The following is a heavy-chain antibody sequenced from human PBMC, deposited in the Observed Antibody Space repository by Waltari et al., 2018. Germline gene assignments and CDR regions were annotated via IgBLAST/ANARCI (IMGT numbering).Heavy chain of an antibody. Sequence: QVQLVQSGAEVKKPGASVKVSCKASGYTFTGYYMHWVRQAPGQGLEWMGWINPNSGGTNYAQKFQGRVTMTRDTSISTAYMELSRLRSDDTAVYYCARTRLCSGGSCPHVAGYYYGMDVWGQGTTVTVSS. CDR3: ARTRLCSGGSCPHVAGYYYGMDV. CDR2: INPNSGGT. V-gene: IGHV1-2*02. J-gene: IGHJ6*02. D-gene: IGHD2-15*01. CDR1: GYTFTGYY.